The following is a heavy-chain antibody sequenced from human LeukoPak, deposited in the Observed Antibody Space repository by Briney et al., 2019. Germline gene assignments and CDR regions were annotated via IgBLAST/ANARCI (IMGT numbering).Heavy chain of an antibody. D-gene: IGHD6-13*01. Sequence: GGSLRLSCAASGFTFSSYWMHWIRQAPGKGLVWVSRINTDGSGTSYADSVKGRFTISRDNAKNTLYLQMNSLRDEDTAVYYCAKDGAIAAAGHFDYWGQGTLVSVSS. CDR1: GFTFSSYW. J-gene: IGHJ4*02. CDR3: AKDGAIAAAGHFDY. V-gene: IGHV3-74*01. CDR2: INTDGSGT.